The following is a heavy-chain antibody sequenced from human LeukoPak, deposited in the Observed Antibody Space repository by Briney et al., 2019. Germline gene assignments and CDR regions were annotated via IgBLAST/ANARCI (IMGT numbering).Heavy chain of an antibody. CDR2: IYPGDSDT. Sequence: GESLKISCKGSGYSFTSYWIGWVRQMPGKGLEWMGIIYPGDSDTRYSPSFQGQVTISADKSISTAYLQWSSLKASDTAMYYCARSYGSGSHYKGDYYYGMDVWGKGTTVTVSS. V-gene: IGHV5-51*01. J-gene: IGHJ6*04. D-gene: IGHD3-10*01. CDR3: ARSYGSGSHYKGDYYYGMDV. CDR1: GYSFTSYW.